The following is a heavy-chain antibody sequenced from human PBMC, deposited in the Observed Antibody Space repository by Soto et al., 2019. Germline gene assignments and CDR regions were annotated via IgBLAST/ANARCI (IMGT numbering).Heavy chain of an antibody. Sequence: ASVKVSCKASGYTFTGYYMHWVRQAPGQGPGWMGWINPNSGGTNYAQKFQGRVTMTRDTSISTAYMELSRLRSDDTAVYYCARAFVRSWFDPWGQGTLVTVSS. CDR1: GYTFTGYY. CDR2: INPNSGGT. V-gene: IGHV1-2*02. CDR3: ARAFVRSWFDP. D-gene: IGHD6-6*01. J-gene: IGHJ5*02.